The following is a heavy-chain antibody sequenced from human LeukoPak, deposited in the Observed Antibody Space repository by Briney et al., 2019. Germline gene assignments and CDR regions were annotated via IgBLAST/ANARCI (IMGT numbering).Heavy chain of an antibody. D-gene: IGHD6-13*01. Sequence: GGSLRLSCSGSGFTFSSYAIHSVRQAPGKGPVYVSVINTSGDKTYYADSVKGRFTISRDNSKNTVSLQMSSLRAEDTAMYYCVKDLYKGDTSTWYYFDYWGQGTLVTVSS. CDR3: VKDLYKGDTSTWYYFDY. CDR2: INTSGDKT. CDR1: GFTFSSYA. V-gene: IGHV3-64D*06. J-gene: IGHJ4*02.